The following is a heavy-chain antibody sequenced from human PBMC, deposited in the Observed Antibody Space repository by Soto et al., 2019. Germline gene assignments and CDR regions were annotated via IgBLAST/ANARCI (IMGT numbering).Heavy chain of an antibody. CDR1: GYSFTSYW. V-gene: IGHV5-51*01. D-gene: IGHD5-18*01. Sequence: GEALKISFKGSGYSFTSYWIGWVRQMPGKGLEWMGIIYPGDSDTRYSPSFQGQVTISADKSISTAYLQWSSLKASDTAMYYCARREYVDTAMVYYYYGMDVWGQGTTVTVSS. CDR3: ARREYVDTAMVYYYYGMDV. J-gene: IGHJ6*02. CDR2: IYPGDSDT.